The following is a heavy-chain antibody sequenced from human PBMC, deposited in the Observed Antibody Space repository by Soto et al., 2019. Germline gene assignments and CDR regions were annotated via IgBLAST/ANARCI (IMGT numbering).Heavy chain of an antibody. CDR2: IYYSGST. Sequence: SETLSLTCAVYGGSFSGYYWSWIRQPPGKGLEWIGYIYYSGSTNYNPSLKSRVTISVDTSKNQFSLKLSSVTAADTAVYYCARTIRPTGGAFGIWGQGTMVTVSS. CDR3: ARTIRPTGGAFGI. CDR1: GGSFSGYY. V-gene: IGHV4-59*01. J-gene: IGHJ3*02. D-gene: IGHD2-8*02.